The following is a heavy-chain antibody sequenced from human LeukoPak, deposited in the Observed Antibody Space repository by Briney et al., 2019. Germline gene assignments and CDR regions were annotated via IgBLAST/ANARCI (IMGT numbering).Heavy chain of an antibody. Sequence: GESLKISCKGSGYSFTSYWIGWVRQMPGKGLEWMGIIYPGDSDTRYSPSFQGQVTISADKSISTAYLQWSSLKASDTAMYYCARRDLNYGSSGYAMTDAFDIWGQGTMVTVSS. V-gene: IGHV5-51*01. J-gene: IGHJ3*02. CDR1: GYSFTSYW. D-gene: IGHD3-22*01. CDR3: ARRDLNYGSSGYAMTDAFDI. CDR2: IYPGDSDT.